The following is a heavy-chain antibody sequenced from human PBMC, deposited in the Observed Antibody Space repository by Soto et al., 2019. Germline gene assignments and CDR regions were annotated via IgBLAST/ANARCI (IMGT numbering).Heavy chain of an antibody. J-gene: IGHJ4*02. Sequence: GGSLRLSCAASGFTFSSYGMHWVRQAPGKGLEWVAVIWYDGSNKYYADSVKGRFTISRDNSKNTLYLQMNSLRAEDTAVYYCARDGHYYDSSGYFTTKSYYFDYWGQGTLVTVSS. CDR3: ARDGHYYDSSGYFTTKSYYFDY. V-gene: IGHV3-33*01. D-gene: IGHD3-22*01. CDR2: IWYDGSNK. CDR1: GFTFSSYG.